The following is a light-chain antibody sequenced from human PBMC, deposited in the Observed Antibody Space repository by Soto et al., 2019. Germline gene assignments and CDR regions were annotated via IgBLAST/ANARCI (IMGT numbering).Light chain of an antibody. Sequence: DIQLTHSPSTLSASVVDRVTITCRASQSISSYLNWYQQKPGKAPKLLIYDASSLESGVPSRFSGSGSGTEFTLTISSLQPDDFATYYCHQYNDYPYTFGQGTKVDI. V-gene: IGKV1-5*01. CDR1: QSISSY. CDR3: HQYNDYPYT. J-gene: IGKJ2*01. CDR2: DAS.